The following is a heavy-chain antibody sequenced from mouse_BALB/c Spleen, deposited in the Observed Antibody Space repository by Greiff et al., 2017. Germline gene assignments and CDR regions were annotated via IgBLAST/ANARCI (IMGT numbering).Heavy chain of an antibody. CDR2: IDPANGNT. CDR1: GFNIKDTY. D-gene: IGHD1-1*01. V-gene: IGHV14-3*02. CDR3: ARARSSNAMDY. J-gene: IGHJ4*01. Sequence: VQLKESGAELVKPGASVKLSCTASGFNIKDTYMHWVKQRPEQGLEWIGRIDPANGNTKYDPKFQGKATITADTSSNTAYLQLSSLTSEDTAVYYCARARSSNAMDYWGQGTSVTVSS.